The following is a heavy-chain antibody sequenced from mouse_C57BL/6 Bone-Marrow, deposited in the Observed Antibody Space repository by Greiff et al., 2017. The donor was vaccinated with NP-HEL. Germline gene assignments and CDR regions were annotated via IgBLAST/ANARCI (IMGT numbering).Heavy chain of an antibody. CDR3: ARHERLLYYAMDY. Sequence: EVQRVESGGGLVQPGGSLKLSCAASGFTFSDYYMYWVRQTPEKRLEWVAYISNGGGSTYYPDTVKGRFTISRDNAKNTLYLQMSRLKSEDTAMYYCARHERLLYYAMDYWGQGTSVTVSS. V-gene: IGHV5-12*01. J-gene: IGHJ4*01. CDR2: ISNGGGST. CDR1: GFTFSDYY. D-gene: IGHD2-3*01.